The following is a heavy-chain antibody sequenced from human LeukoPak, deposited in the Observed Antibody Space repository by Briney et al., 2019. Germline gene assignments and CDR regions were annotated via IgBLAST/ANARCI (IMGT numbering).Heavy chain of an antibody. V-gene: IGHV3-23*01. CDR2: ISGSGGST. CDR3: AKDLNFWSGYRFDY. J-gene: IGHJ4*02. D-gene: IGHD3-3*01. Sequence: PGGSLRLSCAASGFTFSSYAMSWVRQAPGKGLEWVSAISGSGGSTYYADSVRGRFTISRDNSKNTLYLRMNSLRAEDTAVYYCAKDLNFWSGYRFDYWGQGTLVTVSS. CDR1: GFTFSSYA.